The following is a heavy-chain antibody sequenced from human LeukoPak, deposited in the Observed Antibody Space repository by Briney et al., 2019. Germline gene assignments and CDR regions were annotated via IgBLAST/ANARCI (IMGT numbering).Heavy chain of an antibody. D-gene: IGHD2-15*01. CDR1: GFTFRQYW. J-gene: IGHJ4*02. CDR2: MNQDGGEK. CDR3: ARDLGYSSFDY. V-gene: IGHV3-7*01. Sequence: GGSLRLSCAASGFTFRQYWMSWVRQAPGKGLEWVANMNQDGGEKNYVDSVKGRFTISRDNARNSLYLQMKSLTVDDTAVYYCARDLGYSSFDYWGQGALVTVSS.